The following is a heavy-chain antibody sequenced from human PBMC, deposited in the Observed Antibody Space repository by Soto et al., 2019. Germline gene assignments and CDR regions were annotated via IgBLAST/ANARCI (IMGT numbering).Heavy chain of an antibody. CDR2: IIPILGIA. CDR1: GCTFSSYT. D-gene: IGHD3-10*01. J-gene: IGHJ3*02. V-gene: IGHV1-69*02. Sequence: QVQLVQSGAEVKKPGSSVKVSCKASGCTFSSYTISWVRQAPGQGLEWMGRIIPILGIANYEQKFQDRVTITADKSTSTASMELSSLRSEDTAVYYCASESSLLSGSGRRDDFDIWGTGTMVTVSS. CDR3: ASESSLLSGSGRRDDFDI.